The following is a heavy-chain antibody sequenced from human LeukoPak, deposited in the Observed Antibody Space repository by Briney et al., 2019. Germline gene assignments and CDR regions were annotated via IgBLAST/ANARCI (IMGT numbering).Heavy chain of an antibody. CDR1: GFTFSSYA. V-gene: IGHV3-30-3*01. J-gene: IGHJ4*02. Sequence: PGGSLRLSCAASGFTFSSYAMHWVRQAPGKGLEWVAVISYDGSNKYYADSVKGRFTISRDNPKNTLYLQMNSLRAEDTAVYYCARDNYYDSSGPDYWGQGTLVTVSS. D-gene: IGHD3-22*01. CDR3: ARDNYYDSSGPDY. CDR2: ISYDGSNK.